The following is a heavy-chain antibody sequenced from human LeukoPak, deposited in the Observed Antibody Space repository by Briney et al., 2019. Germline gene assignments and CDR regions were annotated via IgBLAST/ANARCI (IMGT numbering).Heavy chain of an antibody. CDR1: GGSISTTNYY. J-gene: IGHJ4*02. CDR3: ARVRRSDFWSGYPHHYFDY. CDR2: VYYSGST. Sequence: SETLSLTCTVSGGSISTTNYYWGWIRQSPGKGLEWFGCVYYSGSTYYNPSLKSRVTISVDTSQNQFSLKLSSVTAADTAVYYCARVRRSDFWSGYPHHYFDYWGQGTLVTVSS. V-gene: IGHV4-39*07. D-gene: IGHD3-3*01.